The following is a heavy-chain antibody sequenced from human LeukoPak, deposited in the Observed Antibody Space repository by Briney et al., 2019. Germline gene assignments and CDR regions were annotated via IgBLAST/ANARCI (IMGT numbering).Heavy chain of an antibody. Sequence: ASVKVSCKASGYTFTGYYMHWVRQAPGQGLEWMGWINPNSGGTNYAQKFQGRVTMTRDTSISTAYMELSRLRSDDTAVYYCARDQRSGYDSFGGVYWGQGTLVTVSS. CDR2: INPNSGGT. J-gene: IGHJ4*02. V-gene: IGHV1-2*02. D-gene: IGHD5-12*01. CDR1: GYTFTGYY. CDR3: ARDQRSGYDSFGGVY.